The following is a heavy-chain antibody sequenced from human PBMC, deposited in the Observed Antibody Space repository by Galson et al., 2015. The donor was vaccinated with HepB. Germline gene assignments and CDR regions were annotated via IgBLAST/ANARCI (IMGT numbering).Heavy chain of an antibody. J-gene: IGHJ4*02. D-gene: IGHD6-19*01. V-gene: IGHV3-7*03. Sequence: SLRLSCAASGFTFTRHWMSWVRQAPGKGLEWVANINEDGSEENYVDSVKGQFTISRDNAKNSLYLQMNNLRAEDTALYYCAKSGQWLRGGYFDYWGQGTLVTVSS. CDR3: AKSGQWLRGGYFDY. CDR1: GFTFTRHW. CDR2: INEDGSEE.